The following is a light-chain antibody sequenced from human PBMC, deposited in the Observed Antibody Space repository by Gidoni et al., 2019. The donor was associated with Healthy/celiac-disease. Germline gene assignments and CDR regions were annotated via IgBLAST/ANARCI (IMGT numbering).Light chain of an antibody. CDR3: QSYDSSLSGSYV. CDR2: GNS. Sequence: QSVLTQPPSVSGAPGQRVTISCTWNSSNIGACYDVHWYQQLPVTAPQLLIYGNSNRPSGVPDRFSGSNSGTSASLAITGLQAEDEADYYCQSYDSSLSGSYVFGTGTKVTVL. V-gene: IGLV1-40*01. J-gene: IGLJ1*01. CDR1: SSNIGACYD.